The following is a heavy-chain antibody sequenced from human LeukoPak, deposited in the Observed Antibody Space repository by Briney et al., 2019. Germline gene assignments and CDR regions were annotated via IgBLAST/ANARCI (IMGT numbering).Heavy chain of an antibody. CDR2: INHSGST. Sequence: PSETLSLTCAVYGGSFSGYYWSWIRQPPGKGLEWIGEINHSGSTNYNPSLKSRVTISVDTSKNQFSLKLSSVTAADTAVYYCARRRYFDWLPPRVTTPFDYWGQGTLVTVSS. D-gene: IGHD3-9*01. V-gene: IGHV4-34*01. CDR1: GGSFSGYY. CDR3: ARRRYFDWLPPRVTTPFDY. J-gene: IGHJ4*02.